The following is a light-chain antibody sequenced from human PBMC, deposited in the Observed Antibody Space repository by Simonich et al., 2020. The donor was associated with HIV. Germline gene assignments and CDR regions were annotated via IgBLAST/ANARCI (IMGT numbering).Light chain of an antibody. Sequence: EIVMTQSPATLSVSPGERATLSCRASQSVSSNLAWYQQKPGQAPRLLIYGASTRATGIPARFSGSGSGTEFTLTISSLQLEDFATYYCQQSYSSPKTFGQGTKVEIK. CDR3: QQSYSSPKT. J-gene: IGKJ1*01. CDR2: GAS. CDR1: QSVSSN. V-gene: IGKV3-15*01.